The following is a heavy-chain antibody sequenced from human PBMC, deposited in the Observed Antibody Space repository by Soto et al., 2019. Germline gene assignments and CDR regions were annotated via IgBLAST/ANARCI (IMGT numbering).Heavy chain of an antibody. CDR2: IYYSGST. CDR3: ARRWDYYYGMDV. Sequence: QVQLQESGPGLVKPSETLSLTCTVSGGSISSYYWSWIRQPPGKGLEWIGYIYYSGSTNYNPSLKSRVTISVDTSKNQFSLKLSSVTAADTAVYYCARRWDYYYGMDVWGQGTTVTVSS. J-gene: IGHJ6*02. V-gene: IGHV4-59*01. CDR1: GGSISSYY.